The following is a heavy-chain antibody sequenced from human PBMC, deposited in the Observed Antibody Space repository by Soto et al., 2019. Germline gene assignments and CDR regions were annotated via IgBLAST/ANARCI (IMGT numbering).Heavy chain of an antibody. V-gene: IGHV4-39*01. Sequence: PSETLSLTCTVSGGSISGSTYYWGWIRQPPGKGLEWIGSIYYSGSTYYRPSLKSRVTISVDTSKNQFSLKLSSVTAADTAVYYCARQVPAAIRLGWFDPWG. CDR1: GGSISGSTYY. D-gene: IGHD2-2*02. J-gene: IGHJ5*02. CDR3: ARQVPAAIRLGWFDP. CDR2: IYYSGST.